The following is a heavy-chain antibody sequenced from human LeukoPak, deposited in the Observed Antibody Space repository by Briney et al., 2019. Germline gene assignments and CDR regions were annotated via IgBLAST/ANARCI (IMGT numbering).Heavy chain of an antibody. D-gene: IGHD3-10*01. Sequence: GGSLRLSCAASGFTFSSYAMSWVRQAPGKGLEWVSAISGSGGSTYYADSVKGRFTISRDNSKNTLYLQMNSLRAEDTAVYSCAKGRYHGSGSYLSSHDYWGQGTLVTVSS. V-gene: IGHV3-23*01. CDR2: ISGSGGST. CDR1: GFTFSSYA. J-gene: IGHJ4*02. CDR3: AKGRYHGSGSYLSSHDY.